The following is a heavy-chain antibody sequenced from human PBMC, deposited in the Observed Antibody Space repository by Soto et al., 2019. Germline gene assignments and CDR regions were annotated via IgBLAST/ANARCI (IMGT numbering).Heavy chain of an antibody. D-gene: IGHD4-17*01. Sequence: QVQLQESGPGLVKPSQTLSLTCTVSGGSISSGGYYWSWIRQHPGKGLEWIGYIYYSGSTYYNPSLQSRVTISVDTSKNQFSLKLSSVTAADTAVYYCARDREDTTVTTDYYYGMDVWGQGTTVTVSS. CDR2: IYYSGST. CDR3: ARDREDTTVTTDYYYGMDV. J-gene: IGHJ6*02. CDR1: GGSISSGGYY. V-gene: IGHV4-31*03.